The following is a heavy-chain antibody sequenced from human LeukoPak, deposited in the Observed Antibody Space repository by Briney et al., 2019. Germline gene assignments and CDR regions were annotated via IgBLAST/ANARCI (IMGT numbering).Heavy chain of an antibody. Sequence: ASVKVSCKVSGYTLTELSMHWVRQAPGKGLEWMGGFDPEDGETIYAQKFQGRVTMTEGTSTDTAYMELSSLRSEDTAVYYCGFLVGATHYYYGMDVWGQGTTVTVSS. D-gene: IGHD1-26*01. CDR2: FDPEDGET. CDR3: GFLVGATHYYYGMDV. V-gene: IGHV1-24*01. CDR1: GYTLTELS. J-gene: IGHJ6*02.